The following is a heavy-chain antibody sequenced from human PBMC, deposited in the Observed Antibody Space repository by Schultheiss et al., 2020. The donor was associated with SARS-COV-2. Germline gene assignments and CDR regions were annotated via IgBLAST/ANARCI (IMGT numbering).Heavy chain of an antibody. CDR2: INHSGST. V-gene: IGHV4-34*01. D-gene: IGHD1-26*01. Sequence: SETLSLTCAVYGGSFSGYYWSWIRQPPGKGLEWIGEINHSGSTNYNPSLKSRVTISVDTSKKQFSLKLSSVTAADTAVYYCARASGSSGRAFEYWGQGTLVTVSS. CDR1: GGSFSGYY. J-gene: IGHJ4*02. CDR3: ARASGSSGRAFEY.